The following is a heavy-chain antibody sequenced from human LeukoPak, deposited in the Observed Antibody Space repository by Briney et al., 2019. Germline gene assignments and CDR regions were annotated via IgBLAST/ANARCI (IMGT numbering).Heavy chain of an antibody. CDR3: ATLANTMIMVLS. V-gene: IGHV4-39*01. D-gene: IGHD3-22*01. CDR1: GGSISKSDYY. CDR2: TFYGGTT. J-gene: IGHJ5*02. Sequence: PSETLSLTCTVSGGSISKSDYYWGWIRQPPGKGLEWIGSTFYGGTTYYNPSLKSRVTISLVTSKNQFSLEVSSVTAADTAVYYCATLANTMIMVLSWGQGPLVTVSS.